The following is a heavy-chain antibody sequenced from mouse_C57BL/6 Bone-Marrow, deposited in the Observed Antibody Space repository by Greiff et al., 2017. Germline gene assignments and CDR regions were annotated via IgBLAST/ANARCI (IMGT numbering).Heavy chain of an antibody. J-gene: IGHJ1*03. CDR2: ISSGGSYT. CDR3: ARDWYFDV. Sequence: EVQVVESGGDLVKPGGSLKLSCAASGFTFSSYGMSWVRQTPDKRLEWVATISSGGSYTYYPDSVKGRFTISRDNAKNTLYLQMSSLKSEDTAMYYCARDWYFDVWGTVTTVTVSS. V-gene: IGHV5-6*01. CDR1: GFTFSSYG.